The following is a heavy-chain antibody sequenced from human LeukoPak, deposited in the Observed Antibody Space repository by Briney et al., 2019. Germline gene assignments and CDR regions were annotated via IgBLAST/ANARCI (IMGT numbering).Heavy chain of an antibody. Sequence: PSETLSLTCTVSGGSFSSGSHYWSWVRQPPGKRLEWLGYINDSGSTSYNPSLKSRVTISVDTSQNQFSLKLTSVTAADTAVYYCARAVVLYYFDYWGQGTLVTVSS. V-gene: IGHV4-61*01. CDR2: INDSGST. CDR1: GGSFSSGSHY. J-gene: IGHJ4*02. CDR3: ARAVVLYYFDY. D-gene: IGHD3-22*01.